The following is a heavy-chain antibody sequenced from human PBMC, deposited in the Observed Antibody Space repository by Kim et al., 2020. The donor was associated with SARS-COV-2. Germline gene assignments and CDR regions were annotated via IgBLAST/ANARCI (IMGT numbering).Heavy chain of an antibody. D-gene: IGHD5-18*01. CDR1: GFTVSSNY. CDR3: ARGEYSYGYYYYGMDV. CDR2: IYSGGST. V-gene: IGHV3-53*01. Sequence: GGSLRLSCAASGFTVSSNYMSWVRQAPGKGLEWVSVIYSGGSTYYADSVKGRFTISRDNSKNTLYLQMNSLRAEDTAVYYCARGEYSYGYYYYGMDVWGRGTTVTVSS. J-gene: IGHJ6*02.